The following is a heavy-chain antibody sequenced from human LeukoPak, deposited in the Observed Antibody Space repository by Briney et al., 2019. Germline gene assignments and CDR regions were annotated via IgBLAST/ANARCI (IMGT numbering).Heavy chain of an antibody. Sequence: PSETLSLTYAVYGGSFSGYYWSWIRQPPGKGLEWIGEINHSGSTNYNPSLKSRVTISVDTSKNQFSLKLSSVTAADTAVYYCAGHLYYGSGSYLYYFDYWGQGTLVTVSS. CDR1: GGSFSGYY. V-gene: IGHV4-34*01. D-gene: IGHD3-10*01. CDR2: INHSGST. CDR3: AGHLYYGSGSYLYYFDY. J-gene: IGHJ4*02.